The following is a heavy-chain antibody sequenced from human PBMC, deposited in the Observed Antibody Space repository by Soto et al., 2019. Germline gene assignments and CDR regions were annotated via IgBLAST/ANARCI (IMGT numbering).Heavy chain of an antibody. V-gene: IGHV4-34*01. J-gene: IGHJ5*02. CDR2: INHSGST. CDR3: ARHLNWFDP. CDR1: GGFFSGYC. Sequence: SETLSLTCAVYGGFFSGYCWSWIRQPPGKGLEWIGEINHSGSTNYNPSLKSRVTISVDTSKNQFSLKLSSVTAADTAVYYCARHLNWFDPWGQGTLVTVS.